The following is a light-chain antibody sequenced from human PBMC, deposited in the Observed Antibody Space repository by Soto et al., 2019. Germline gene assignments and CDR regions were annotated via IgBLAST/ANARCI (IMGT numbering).Light chain of an antibody. CDR1: QTLRSTY. V-gene: IGKV3-20*01. J-gene: IGKJ2*01. CDR2: GVS. CDR3: QQYGSSPYT. Sequence: NVLTQSPGTLSLSPGERATLSCRASQTLRSTYLTWYQQKPGQAPRLLIYGVSSRATGVPDRFSGSGSGTDFTLTISKPEPEDFAVYYCQQYGSSPYTFGQATKPEI.